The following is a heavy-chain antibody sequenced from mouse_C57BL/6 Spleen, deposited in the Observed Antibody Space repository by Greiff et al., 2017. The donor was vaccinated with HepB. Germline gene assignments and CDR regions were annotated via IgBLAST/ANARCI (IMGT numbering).Heavy chain of an antibody. V-gene: IGHV3-1*01. CDR2: ISYSGST. J-gene: IGHJ2*01. D-gene: IGHD2-1*01. CDR3: ARGGNYEAYFDY. Sequence: EVKVVESGPGMVKPSQSLSLTCTVTGYSITSGYDWHWIRHFPGNKLEWMGYISYSGSTNYNPSLKSRISITHDTSKNHFFLKLNSVTTEDTATYYCARGGNYEAYFDYWGQGTTLTVSS. CDR1: GYSITSGYD.